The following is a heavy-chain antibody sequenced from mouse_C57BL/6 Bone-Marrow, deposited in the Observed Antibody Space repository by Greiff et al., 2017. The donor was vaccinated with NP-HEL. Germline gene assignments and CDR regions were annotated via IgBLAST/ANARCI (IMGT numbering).Heavy chain of an antibody. CDR3: ARMRAITTVVAPEFAY. V-gene: IGHV8-8*01. J-gene: IGHJ3*01. D-gene: IGHD1-1*01. CDR1: GFSLSTFGMG. CDR2: IWWDDDK. Sequence: QVQLKESGPGILQPSQTLSLTCSFSGFSLSTFGMGVGWIRQPSGKGLEWLAHIWWDDDKYYNPALKSRLTISKDTSKNQVFLKIANVDTADTATYYCARMRAITTVVAPEFAYWGQGTLVTVSA.